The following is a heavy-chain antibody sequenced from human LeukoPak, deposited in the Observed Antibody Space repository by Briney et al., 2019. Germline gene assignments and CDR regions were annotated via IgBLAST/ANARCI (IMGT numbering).Heavy chain of an antibody. J-gene: IGHJ5*02. CDR2: NSAYNGNT. D-gene: IGHD2-15*01. Sequence: ASVKVSCTVSGYTFTSYGISWVRQAPGQGLRWMGWNSAYNGNTNYAQKLQGRVTMTTDTSTSTAYMEPRSLRSDDMAVYYCARDQDIKWFDPWGQGTLVTVSS. CDR1: GYTFTSYG. V-gene: IGHV1-18*03. CDR3: ARDQDIKWFDP.